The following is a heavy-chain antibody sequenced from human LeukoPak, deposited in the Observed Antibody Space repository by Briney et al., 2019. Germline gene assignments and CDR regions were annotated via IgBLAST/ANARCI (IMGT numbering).Heavy chain of an antibody. D-gene: IGHD6-13*01. CDR1: GFTFDDYA. V-gene: IGHV3-9*01. Sequence: GGSLRLSCAASGFTFDDYAMHWVRQAPGKGLEWVSGISWNSGSIGYADSVKGRFTISRDNAKNSLYLQMSSLRAEDTALYYCAKGVAAAGTFSFDYWGQGTLVTVSS. CDR2: ISWNSGSI. CDR3: AKGVAAAGTFSFDY. J-gene: IGHJ4*02.